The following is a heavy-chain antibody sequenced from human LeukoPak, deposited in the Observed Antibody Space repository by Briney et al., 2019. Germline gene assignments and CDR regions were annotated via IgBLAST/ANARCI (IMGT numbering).Heavy chain of an antibody. D-gene: IGHD2-2*01. V-gene: IGHV1-18*01. CDR3: ARDKVVVPAASYYYYYGMDV. CDR2: ISAYNGNT. J-gene: IGHJ6*02. Sequence: ASVKVSCKASGYTFTSYGISWVRQAPGQGLEWMGWISAYNGNTNYAQKLQGRVTMTTDTSTSTAYMELRSLRSDDTAVYYCARDKVVVPAASYYYYYGMDVWGQGTTVTVSS. CDR1: GYTFTSYG.